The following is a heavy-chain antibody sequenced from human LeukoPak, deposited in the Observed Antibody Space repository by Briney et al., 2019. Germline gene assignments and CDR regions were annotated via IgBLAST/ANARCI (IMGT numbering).Heavy chain of an antibody. D-gene: IGHD1-26*01. V-gene: IGHV3-21*01. CDR2: ISSSSSYI. CDR1: GFTFSNYS. CDR3: ARDLYSGSYFGDFDY. J-gene: IGHJ4*02. Sequence: GGSLRLSCTASGFTFSNYSMNWVRQAPGRGLEWGSSISSSSSYIYYADSVKGRFTISRDNAKNSLYLQMNSLRAEDTAVYYCARDLYSGSYFGDFDYWGQGTLVTVSS.